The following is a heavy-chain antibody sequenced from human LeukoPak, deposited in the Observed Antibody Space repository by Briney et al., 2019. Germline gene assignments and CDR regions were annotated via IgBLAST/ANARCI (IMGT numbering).Heavy chain of an antibody. CDR3: ARGGWWDNRNRLDP. CDR1: GGSFSSYY. D-gene: IGHD2-15*01. V-gene: IGHV4-34*01. Sequence: PSETLSLTCAVYGGSFSSYYWNWIRQPPGKGLEWIGEINHSGSTNHNPSLKSRLSISVDTSKNQVSLKLTSVTAADTAVYYCARGGWWDNRNRLDPWGQGTLVTVSS. J-gene: IGHJ5*02. CDR2: INHSGST.